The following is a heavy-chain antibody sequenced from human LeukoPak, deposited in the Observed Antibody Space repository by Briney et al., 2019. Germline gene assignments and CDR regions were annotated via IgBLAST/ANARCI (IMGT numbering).Heavy chain of an antibody. CDR1: GFTFSSYG. V-gene: IGHV3-30*18. CDR3: AKDHSSAWHLDY. D-gene: IGHD6-19*01. CDR2: ISYDGSNK. J-gene: IGHJ4*02. Sequence: GGSLRLSCAASGFTFSSYGMHWVRQAPGQGLEWVAVISYDGSNKYYADSVKGRFTISRDNSKNTLYLQMESLRAEDTAVYYCAKDHSSAWHLDYWGQGTLVTVSS.